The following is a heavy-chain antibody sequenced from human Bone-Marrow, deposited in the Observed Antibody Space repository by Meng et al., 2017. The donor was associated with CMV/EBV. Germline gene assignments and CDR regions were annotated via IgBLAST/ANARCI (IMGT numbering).Heavy chain of an antibody. J-gene: IGHJ6*02. CDR1: GASVRSGTDY. Sequence: SETLSLTCTVSGASVRSGTDYWSWIRQPPGKGLEWIGYIYYSGSTNYNPSLKSRVTISVDTSKNQFSLKLSSVTAADTAVYYCARARSLVPAAIPHQYYYGMDVWGQGTTVTVSS. V-gene: IGHV4-61*01. D-gene: IGHD2-2*02. CDR3: ARARSLVPAAIPHQYYYGMDV. CDR2: IYYSGST.